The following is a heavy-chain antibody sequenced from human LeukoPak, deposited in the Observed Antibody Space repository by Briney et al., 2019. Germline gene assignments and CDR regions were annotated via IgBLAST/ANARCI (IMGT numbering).Heavy chain of an antibody. V-gene: IGHV4-38-2*02. J-gene: IGHJ6*03. Sequence: SETLSPTCTVSGYSISSGYYWGWIRQPPGKGLEWIGSIYHSGSTYYNPSLKSRVTISVDTSKNQFSLKLSSVTAADTAVYYCARGGDCSGGSCYYMDVWGKGTTVTVSS. CDR1: GYSISSGYY. CDR2: IYHSGST. CDR3: ARGGDCSGGSCYYMDV. D-gene: IGHD2-15*01.